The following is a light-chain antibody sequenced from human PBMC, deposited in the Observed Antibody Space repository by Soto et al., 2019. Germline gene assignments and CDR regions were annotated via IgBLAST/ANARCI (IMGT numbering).Light chain of an antibody. Sequence: DIQMTQSPSSLSASVGDRVTITCRASQSISSYLNWYQQKPGKAPKLLIYAASSLQSGVPSRFSGSGSGTEFTLTISSLQPADFATYYCQHSYSTPRTFGQGTKLEIK. CDR3: QHSYSTPRT. V-gene: IGKV1-39*01. J-gene: IGKJ2*01. CDR2: AAS. CDR1: QSISSY.